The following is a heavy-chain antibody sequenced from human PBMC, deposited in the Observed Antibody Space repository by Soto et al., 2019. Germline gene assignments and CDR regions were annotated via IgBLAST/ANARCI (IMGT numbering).Heavy chain of an antibody. J-gene: IGHJ5*02. CDR2: IYWNDDT. CDR1: GFSLTTAGAG. Sequence: QITLKESGPTLVKPTQTLTLTCTFSGFSLTTAGAGVGWIRQPPGKALEWLALIYWNDDTRYSPSLKSRLTITKETSKNPVVLRMTNMDPVETATYYCAHRGYGNYPRDNWFDPWGQGILVIVSS. V-gene: IGHV2-5*01. CDR3: AHRGYGNYPRDNWFDP. D-gene: IGHD4-17*01.